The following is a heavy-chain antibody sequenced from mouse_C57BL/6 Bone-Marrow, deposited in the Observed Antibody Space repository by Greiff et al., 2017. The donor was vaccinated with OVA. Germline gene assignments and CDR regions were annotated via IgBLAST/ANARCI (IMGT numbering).Heavy chain of an antibody. Sequence: VQLQQSGPELVKPGASVKISCKASGYSFTGYYMNWVKQSPEKSLEWIGEINPSTGGTTYNQKFKAKATLTVDKSSSTAYMQLKSLTSEDSAVYYCARRGYDGYWGQGTTLTVSS. CDR1: GYSFTGYY. D-gene: IGHD2-14*01. V-gene: IGHV1-42*01. J-gene: IGHJ2*01. CDR2: INPSTGGT. CDR3: ARRGYDGY.